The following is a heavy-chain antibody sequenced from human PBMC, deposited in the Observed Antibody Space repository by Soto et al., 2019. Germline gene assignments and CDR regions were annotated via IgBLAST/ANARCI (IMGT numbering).Heavy chain of an antibody. V-gene: IGHV3-30-3*01. CDR1: GLTFSTSI. J-gene: IGHJ1*01. D-gene: IGHD3-22*01. Sequence: QVQLVESGGGLVQPGRSLRLSCAASGLTFSTSIFHWVRQAPDKGLEWIALISGDATSKSYAESVKGRFSISRDNFKSTLYLEMNSLTADDTAVNYCAREENSSGYAGTFQHWGQGTLVTVSA. CDR3: AREENSSGYAGTFQH. CDR2: ISGDATSK.